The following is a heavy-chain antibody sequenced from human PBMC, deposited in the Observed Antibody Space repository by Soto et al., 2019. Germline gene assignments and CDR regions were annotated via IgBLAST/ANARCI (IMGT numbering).Heavy chain of an antibody. CDR2: ISSSSSTI. CDR3: ARVGPGYDFWSGYAGGGAFDI. CDR1: GFTFSSYS. D-gene: IGHD3-3*01. V-gene: IGHV3-48*01. Sequence: VQLVESGGGLVQPGGSLRLSCAASGFTFSSYSMNWVRQAPGKGLEWVSYISSSSSTIYYADSVKGRFTISRDNAKNSLYLQMNSLRAEDTAVYYCARVGPGYDFWSGYAGGGAFDIWGQGTMVTVSS. J-gene: IGHJ3*02.